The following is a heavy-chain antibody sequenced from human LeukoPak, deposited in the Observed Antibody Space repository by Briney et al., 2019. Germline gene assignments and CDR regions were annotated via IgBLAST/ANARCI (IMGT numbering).Heavy chain of an antibody. CDR1: GFTFSSYA. CDR2: ISGSGGST. J-gene: IGHJ4*02. V-gene: IGHV3-23*01. CDR3: AKDGHRDYVWGSYRRSEFDY. D-gene: IGHD3-16*02. Sequence: GGSLRLSCAASGFTFSSYAMSWVRQAPGKGLEWVSAISGSGGSTYYADSVKGRFTISRDNSKNTLYLQMNSLRAEDTAVYYCAKDGHRDYVWGSYRRSEFDYWGQGTLVTVSS.